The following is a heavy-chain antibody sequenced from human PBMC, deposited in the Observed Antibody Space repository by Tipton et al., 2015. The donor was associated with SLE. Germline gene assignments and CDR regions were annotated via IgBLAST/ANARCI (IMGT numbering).Heavy chain of an antibody. V-gene: IGHV4-34*01. J-gene: IGHJ2*01. CDR2: INHSGST. CDR3: ASRGDYGDYVSGYWYFDL. D-gene: IGHD4-17*01. CDR1: GGSFSGYY. Sequence: TLSLTCAVYGGSFSGYYWSWIRQPPGKGLEWIGEINHSGSTNYNPSLKSRFTISVDTSKNQFSLKLSSVTAADTAVYYCASRGDYGDYVSGYWYFDLWGRGTLVTVSS.